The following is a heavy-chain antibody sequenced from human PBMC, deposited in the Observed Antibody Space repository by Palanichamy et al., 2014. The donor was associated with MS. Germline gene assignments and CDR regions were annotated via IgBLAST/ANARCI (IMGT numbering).Heavy chain of an antibody. CDR3: ARGGASSKWFDR. V-gene: IGHV4-59*11. Sequence: QVQLQESGPGLVKPSETLSLTCSVSGDSIRDPYWSWIRQSPEIGLQWIAFIHHDGTTHYNPSLTGRASISTDTSKNHFSLKVSSVTAADTAVYYCARGGASSKWFDRWGQGTLVTVSS. CDR1: GDSIRDPY. D-gene: IGHD6-6*01. J-gene: IGHJ5*02. CDR2: IHHDGTT.